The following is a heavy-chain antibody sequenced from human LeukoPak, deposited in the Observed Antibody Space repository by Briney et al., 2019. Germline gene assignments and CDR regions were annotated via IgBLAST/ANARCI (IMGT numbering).Heavy chain of an antibody. Sequence: SETLSLTCTVSGGSISSSSYYWGWIRQPPGKGLEWIGSIYYSGSTYYNPSLKSRVTISVDTSKNQFSLKLSSVTAADTAVYYCARVQYKLVQDAFDIWGQGTMVTVSS. CDR1: GGSISSSSYY. J-gene: IGHJ3*02. D-gene: IGHD6-13*01. CDR2: IYYSGST. V-gene: IGHV4-39*07. CDR3: ARVQYKLVQDAFDI.